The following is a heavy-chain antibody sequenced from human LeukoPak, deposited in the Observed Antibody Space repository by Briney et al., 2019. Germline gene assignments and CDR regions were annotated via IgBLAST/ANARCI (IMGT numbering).Heavy chain of an antibody. D-gene: IGHD1-26*01. Sequence: GGSLRLSCAATGFIFSNYAMNWVRQAPGKGLEWVSSISSSSSYIYYADSVKGRFTISRDNAKNSLYLQMNSLRAEDTAVYYCARWDGFRGFDYWGQGTLVTVSS. CDR3: ARWDGFRGFDY. CDR2: ISSSSSYI. J-gene: IGHJ4*02. V-gene: IGHV3-21*01. CDR1: GFIFSNYA.